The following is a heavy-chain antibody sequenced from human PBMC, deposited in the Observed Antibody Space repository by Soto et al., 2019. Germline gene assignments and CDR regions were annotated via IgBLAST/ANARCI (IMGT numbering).Heavy chain of an antibody. J-gene: IGHJ5*01. CDR3: ATVTTKSYDWFDS. CDR1: GFSFNTYW. D-gene: IGHD4-17*01. Sequence: EVHLVESGGSLVQPGGSLRLSCAASGFSFNTYWMHWVRQAPGKGLVWVSRINSDGTETTYADSVKGRFTISRDNAKNTVYLQMNSLRAEDTAVYYCATVTTKSYDWFDSWGQGTLVTVSS. CDR2: INSDGTET. V-gene: IGHV3-74*01.